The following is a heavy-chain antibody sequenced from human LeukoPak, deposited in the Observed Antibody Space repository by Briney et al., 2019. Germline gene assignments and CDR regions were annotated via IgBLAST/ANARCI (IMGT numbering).Heavy chain of an antibody. CDR1: GFSVGGNY. D-gene: IGHD2-8*01. J-gene: IGHJ3*02. CDR3: ARDRRRLRGQNGDGDAFDI. CDR2: FYIDGRA. V-gene: IGHV3-53*01. Sequence: GGSLRLSCAASGFSVGGNYISWVRQAPGKGLEWVSIFYIDGRAFHAASVKGRFTMSRDISKNSVDLQMNSLRAEDTAVYFCARDRRRLRGQNGDGDAFDIWGQGTRVTVSS.